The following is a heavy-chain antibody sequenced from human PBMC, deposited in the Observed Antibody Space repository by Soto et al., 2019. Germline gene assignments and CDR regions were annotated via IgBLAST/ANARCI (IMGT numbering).Heavy chain of an antibody. Sequence: QVQLVQSGAEVKKPGSSGKVSCKASGGTFSRYAISWVRQAPGQGLERMGGIIPIFGTANYAQKFQGRVTIPADESPRTAYMELSSLRSEDTAVYYCARGAQGGGGLLFDYWGQGTLVTVSS. V-gene: IGHV1-69*01. D-gene: IGHD5-18*01. CDR2: IIPIFGTA. CDR1: GGTFSRYA. J-gene: IGHJ4*02. CDR3: ARGAQGGGGLLFDY.